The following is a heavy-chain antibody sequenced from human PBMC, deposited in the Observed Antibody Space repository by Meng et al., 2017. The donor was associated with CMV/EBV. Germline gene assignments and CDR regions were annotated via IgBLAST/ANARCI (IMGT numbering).Heavy chain of an antibody. D-gene: IGHD4-17*01. Sequence: LVEGGGGLVRPWGALRISCAASGLPISNYWMSWVRQAPGKGLEWVANIKNDGSERYYVDSVKGRFSISRDNADNSLYLQMNNLRAEDTAVYYCRLGHYSQDWGQGTLVTVSS. V-gene: IGHV3-7*02. CDR3: RLGHYSQD. CDR2: IKNDGSER. J-gene: IGHJ4*02. CDR1: GLPISNYW.